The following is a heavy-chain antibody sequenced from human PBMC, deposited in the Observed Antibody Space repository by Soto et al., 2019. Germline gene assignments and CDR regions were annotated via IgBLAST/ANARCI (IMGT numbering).Heavy chain of an antibody. CDR2: ISYDGSNK. Sequence: QVQLVESGGGVVQPGRSLRLSCAASGFTFSSYAMHWVRQAPGKGLEWVAVISYDGSNKYYADSVKGRFTISRDNSKNTLHLQMNSLRGEDTAVYYCARPLWRDDYNWGYFDLWGRGTLVTVSS. CDR3: ARPLWRDDYNWGYFDL. V-gene: IGHV3-30-3*01. D-gene: IGHD4-4*01. CDR1: GFTFSSYA. J-gene: IGHJ2*01.